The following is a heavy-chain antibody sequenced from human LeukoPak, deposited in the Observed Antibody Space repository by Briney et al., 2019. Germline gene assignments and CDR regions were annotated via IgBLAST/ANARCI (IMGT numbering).Heavy chain of an antibody. J-gene: IGHJ4*02. CDR1: GFTFSNYG. CDR3: ARDTDYYDTSGDLGY. Sequence: GRSLRLSCAVAGFTFSNYGMHWVRQAPGKGLEWVAAISYDGSNKDYADSVKGRFTISRDNSKNTLFLQMNSLRAEDTAVYYCARDTDYYDTSGDLGYWGQGTPVTVSS. V-gene: IGHV3-30-3*01. CDR2: ISYDGSNK. D-gene: IGHD3-22*01.